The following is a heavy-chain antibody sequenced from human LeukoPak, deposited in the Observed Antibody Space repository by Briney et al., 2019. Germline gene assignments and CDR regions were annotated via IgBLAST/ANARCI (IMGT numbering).Heavy chain of an antibody. J-gene: IGHJ4*02. CDR1: GFTFSAYH. CDR3: ARRDPSDY. V-gene: IGHV3-48*02. CDR2: ISSDSGTL. Sequence: PGGSLRLSCASSGFTFSAYHMNWVRQAPGKGLEWISFISSDSGTLYYADPVKGRFTISRDNAANSLYLQMNNLRDEDTAVYYCARRDPSDYWGQGTMVTVSS.